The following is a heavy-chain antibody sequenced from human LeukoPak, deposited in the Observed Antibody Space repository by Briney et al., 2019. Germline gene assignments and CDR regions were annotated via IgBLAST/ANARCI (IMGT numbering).Heavy chain of an antibody. CDR3: AAVFGSGYYYYFDY. Sequence: SVRVSCKASGFTFTSSSMQWVRQARGQRLEWIGWIAVGSGNTNYAQKFQGRVTITRDMSTSTAYMELSSLRSEGMALYYCAAVFGSGYYYYFDYWGQGTLVTVSS. D-gene: IGHD3-22*01. V-gene: IGHV1-58*02. CDR1: GFTFTSSS. CDR2: IAVGSGNT. J-gene: IGHJ4*02.